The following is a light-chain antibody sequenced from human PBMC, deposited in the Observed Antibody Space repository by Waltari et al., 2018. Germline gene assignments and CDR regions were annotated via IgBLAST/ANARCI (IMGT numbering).Light chain of an antibody. CDR1: YSNMGSNY. J-gene: IGLJ2*01. Sequence: QSVLTQPPSASGTHGQRVTICCSGSYSNMGSNYVYWYQQLPGTAPKLLILNNKHRHSDLPDRFSGSEIGTSASLAISRLRSEDEADYYCAAWDDNLRGVFGGGTRLAV. CDR2: NNK. CDR3: AAWDDNLRGV. V-gene: IGLV1-47*01.